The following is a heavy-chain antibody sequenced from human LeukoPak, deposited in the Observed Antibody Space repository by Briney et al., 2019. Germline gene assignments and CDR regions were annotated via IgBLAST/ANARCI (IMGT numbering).Heavy chain of an antibody. J-gene: IGHJ4*02. CDR3: AKPFSSGSDSSYSTFDY. CDR1: GFTFSTYA. D-gene: IGHD3-10*01. V-gene: IGHV3-23*01. CDR2: ICKTGRST. Sequence: GGSLRLSCAASGFTFSTYAMAWVRQAPGKGLEWVSSICKTGRSTCYADSVEGRFTISRDISKDTLYLQMNSLTVEDTAIYYCAKPFSSGSDSSYSTFDYWGQGSLVTVSS.